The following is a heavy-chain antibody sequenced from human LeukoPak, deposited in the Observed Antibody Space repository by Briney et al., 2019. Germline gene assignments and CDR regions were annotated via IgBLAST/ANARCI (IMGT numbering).Heavy chain of an antibody. CDR3: AKDIGLELDCSSTSCYGRGFDC. CDR2: ISSSGSTI. Sequence: QPGGSLRLSCAASGFTFSSYEMNWVRQAPGKGLEWVSYISSSGSTIYYADSVKGRFTISRDNAKNSLYLEMNSLRAEDMALYYCAKDIGLELDCSSTSCYGRGFDCWGQGTLVSVSS. J-gene: IGHJ4*02. V-gene: IGHV3-48*03. CDR1: GFTFSSYE. D-gene: IGHD2-2*01.